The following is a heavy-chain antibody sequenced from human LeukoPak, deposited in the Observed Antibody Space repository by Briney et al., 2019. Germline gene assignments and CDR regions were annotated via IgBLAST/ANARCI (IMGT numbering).Heavy chain of an antibody. J-gene: IGHJ4*02. Sequence: KPSETLSLTCAVYGGSFSSYYWSWIRQPPGKGLEWIGEINHSGSTNYNPSLKSRVTISVDTSKNQFSLRLSSVTAADTAVYYCAARGIAAAPGNYWGQGTLVTVSS. CDR1: GGSFSSYY. V-gene: IGHV4-34*01. CDR2: INHSGST. CDR3: AARGIAAAPGNY. D-gene: IGHD6-13*01.